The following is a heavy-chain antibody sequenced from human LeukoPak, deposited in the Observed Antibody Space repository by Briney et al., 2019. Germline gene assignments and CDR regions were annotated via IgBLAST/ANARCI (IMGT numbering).Heavy chain of an antibody. J-gene: IGHJ4*02. CDR3: ARRANYYGSGSYLGY. V-gene: IGHV4-34*01. D-gene: IGHD3-10*01. CDR2: INHSGST. CDR1: GGSFSGYY. Sequence: SETLSLTCAVYGGSFSGYYWSWIRQPPGKGLEWIGEINHSGSTNYNPSLKSRVTISGDTSKNQFSLKLSSVTAADTAVYYCARRANYYGSGSYLGYWGQGTLVTVSS.